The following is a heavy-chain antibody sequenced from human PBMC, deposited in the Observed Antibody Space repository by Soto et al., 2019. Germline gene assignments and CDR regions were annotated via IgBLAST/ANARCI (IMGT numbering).Heavy chain of an antibody. J-gene: IGHJ6*02. CDR2: ISGSGGST. Sequence: EVQLLESGGGLVQPGGSLRLSCAASGFTFSSYAMSWVRQAPGKGLEWVSAISGSGGSTYYADSVKGRFTIPRDNSKNTLYLQMTSLRAEDTAVYYCAKRGDCGGDCGWGHYCYGMDVWGQGTTVTVSS. V-gene: IGHV3-23*01. CDR1: GFTFSSYA. CDR3: AKRGDCGGDCGWGHYCYGMDV. D-gene: IGHD2-21*02.